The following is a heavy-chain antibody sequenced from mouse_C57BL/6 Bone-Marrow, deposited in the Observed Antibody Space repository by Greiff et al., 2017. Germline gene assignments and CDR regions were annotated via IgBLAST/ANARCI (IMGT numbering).Heavy chain of an antibody. J-gene: IGHJ4*01. Sequence: EVMLVESGEGLVKPGGSLKLSCAASGFTFSSYAMSWVRQTPEKRLEWVAYISSGGDYIYYADTVKGRFTISRDNARNTLYLQMSSLKSEDTAMYYCTRDERLRRLYAMDYWGQGTSVTVSS. CDR2: ISSGGDYI. CDR1: GFTFSSYA. D-gene: IGHD2-4*01. CDR3: TRDERLRRLYAMDY. V-gene: IGHV5-9-1*02.